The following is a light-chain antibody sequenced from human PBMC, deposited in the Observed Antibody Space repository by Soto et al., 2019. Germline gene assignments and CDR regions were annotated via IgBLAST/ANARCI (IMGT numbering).Light chain of an antibody. J-gene: IGLJ2*01. CDR2: QNS. CDR3: QAWGSSTVV. V-gene: IGLV3-1*01. Sequence: SYELTQPPSVSVSPGQTASITCSGDKLGDKYACWYQQKPGQSPVLVIYQNSKRPSGIPERFSGSNSGNTATLTISGTQAMDGADYYCQAWGSSTVVFGGGTTLTVL. CDR1: KLGDKY.